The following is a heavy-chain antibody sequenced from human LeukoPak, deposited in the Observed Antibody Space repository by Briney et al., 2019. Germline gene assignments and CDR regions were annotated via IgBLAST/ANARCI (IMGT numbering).Heavy chain of an antibody. D-gene: IGHD5-18*01. J-gene: IGHJ4*02. V-gene: IGHV3-30*04. CDR2: ISYDGSSK. CDR3: ARDSYGLDY. CDR1: GFTFSNYA. Sequence: SLRLSCAASGFTFSNYAMHWVRQAPGKGLEWVAVISYDGSSKYYADSVKGRFTISRDNSKNTLYLQMNSLRPEDTAVYYCARDSYGLDYWGQGTLVTVSS.